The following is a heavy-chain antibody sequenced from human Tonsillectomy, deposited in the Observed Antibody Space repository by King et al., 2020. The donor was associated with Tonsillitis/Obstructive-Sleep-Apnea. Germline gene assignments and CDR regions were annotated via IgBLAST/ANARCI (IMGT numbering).Heavy chain of an antibody. CDR3: ARTGPRWLRLRPGERWFDP. J-gene: IGHJ5*02. D-gene: IGHD5-12*01. Sequence: VQLQQWGAGLLKPSETLSLTCAVYGGSFSGYYWSWIRQPPGKGLEWIGEINHSGSTNYNPSLKSRVTISVDTSKNQFSLKLSSVTAADTAVYYCARTGPRWLRLRPGERWFDPWGQGTLVTVSS. CDR1: GGSFSGYY. CDR2: INHSGST. V-gene: IGHV4-34*01.